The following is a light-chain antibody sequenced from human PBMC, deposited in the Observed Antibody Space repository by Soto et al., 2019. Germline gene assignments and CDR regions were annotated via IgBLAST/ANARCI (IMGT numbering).Light chain of an antibody. CDR3: QHGYVAPYS. CDR1: QGISRF. Sequence: DIQMTQSPSSVSASVGDRVTITCRASQGISRFLAWYQQKSGKAPKFLIYAASSLQSGVLSRFSGSGSGTDFTLTITSLQPEDFATYYCQHGYVAPYSFGQGTKVDI. J-gene: IGKJ2*03. CDR2: AAS. V-gene: IGKV1-12*01.